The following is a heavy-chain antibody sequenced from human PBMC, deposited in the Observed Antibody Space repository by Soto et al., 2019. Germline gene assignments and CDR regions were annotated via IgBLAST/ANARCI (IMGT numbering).Heavy chain of an antibody. Sequence: SETLSLTCAVSGYSISSSNWWGWIRQPPGKGLEWIGYIYYSGTTYYNPSLKSRVTMSVDTSKNQFSLKLTSVTAVDTAVYFCSRREIRGPIADWGQGTLVTVSS. D-gene: IGHD1-26*01. J-gene: IGHJ1*01. CDR3: SRREIRGPIAD. V-gene: IGHV4-28*01. CDR1: GYSISSSNW. CDR2: IYYSGTT.